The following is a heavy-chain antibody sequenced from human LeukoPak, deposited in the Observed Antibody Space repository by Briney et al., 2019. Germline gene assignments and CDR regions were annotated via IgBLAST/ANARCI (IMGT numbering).Heavy chain of an antibody. CDR1: GFTFSDYY. Sequence: PGRSLRLSCAASGFTFSDYYMTWIRQAPGKGLEWVSYISSSSGYITYADSVKGRFTISRDNAKNSLNLQMSSLRAEDTAVYYCAPMGGLWFGELGGYNWFDPWGQGTLVTVSS. CDR2: ISSSSGYI. CDR3: APMGGLWFGELGGYNWFDP. J-gene: IGHJ5*02. V-gene: IGHV3-11*06. D-gene: IGHD3-10*01.